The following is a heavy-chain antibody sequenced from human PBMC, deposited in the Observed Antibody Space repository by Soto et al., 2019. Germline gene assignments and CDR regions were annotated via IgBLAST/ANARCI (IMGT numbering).Heavy chain of an antibody. CDR1: GFTFSSYA. Sequence: GGSLRLSCAASGFTFSSYAMSWVRQAPGKGLEWVSAISGSGGSTYYADSVKGRFTISRDNSKNTLYLQMNSLRAEATAVYYCAVLSTDGSPRIFDYWGQGTLVTVSS. CDR2: ISGSGGST. CDR3: AVLSTDGSPRIFDY. V-gene: IGHV3-23*01. D-gene: IGHD4-17*01. J-gene: IGHJ4*02.